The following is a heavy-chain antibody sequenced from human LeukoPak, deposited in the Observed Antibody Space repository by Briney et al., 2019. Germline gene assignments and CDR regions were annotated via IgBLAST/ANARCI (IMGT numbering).Heavy chain of an antibody. CDR1: GGTFSSYA. V-gene: IGHV1-69*13. J-gene: IGHJ5*02. Sequence: ASVKVSCKASGGTFSSYAISWVRQAPGQGLEWMGGIIPIFGTANCAQKFQGRVTITADESTSTAYMELSSLRSEDTAVYYCARDTGQYQRDLEWSPLGWFDPWGQGTLVTVSS. CDR3: ARDTGQYQRDLEWSPLGWFDP. D-gene: IGHD3-3*01. CDR2: IIPIFGTA.